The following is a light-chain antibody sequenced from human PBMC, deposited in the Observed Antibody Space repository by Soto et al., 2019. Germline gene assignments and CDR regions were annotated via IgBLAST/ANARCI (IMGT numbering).Light chain of an antibody. J-gene: IGKJ1*01. Sequence: DLQMTQSPSSLSESAGDRVTITCRASQAISTYLNWYQQKPGKAPKLLIYAASSLQSGVPSRFSGSGSETDFTLTISSLQPEDFATYSCQQSYSTTWTFGQGTKVEIQ. CDR3: QQSYSTTWT. CDR2: AAS. CDR1: QAISTY. V-gene: IGKV1-39*01.